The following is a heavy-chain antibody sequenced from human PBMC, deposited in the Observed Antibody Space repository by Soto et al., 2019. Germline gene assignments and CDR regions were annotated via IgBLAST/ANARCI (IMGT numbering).Heavy chain of an antibody. CDR1: GYTFISYG. CDR2: ISPYNSET. D-gene: IGHD2-2*01. CDR3: ARAGYASSWVGLLHTGVHGVEIDF. Sequence: QLKLVQSGAEVKKTGASVKVSCKASGYTFISYGIAWVRQAPGQGLEWVGWISPYNSETNYAQKFQVRVTMTTDTSTNTAYLDVSGLRSDDTAIYYCARAGYASSWVGLLHTGVHGVEIDFWGQGTLVTVSS. V-gene: IGHV1-18*01. J-gene: IGHJ4*02.